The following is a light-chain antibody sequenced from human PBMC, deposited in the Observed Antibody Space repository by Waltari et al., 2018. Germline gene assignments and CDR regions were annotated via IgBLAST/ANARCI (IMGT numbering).Light chain of an antibody. CDR1: HSHIGGNL. Sequence: QPVLPQSPSASGIPGQRTTTPCSGSHSHIGGNLFHWYQQFPGTAPKLLIHRDNQRPSGVPDRFSGSKSGTSASLAISGLQSEDEALYFCAVWDDSLNGWVFGGGTKVTVL. V-gene: IGLV1-44*01. CDR3: AVWDDSLNGWV. CDR2: RDN. J-gene: IGLJ3*02.